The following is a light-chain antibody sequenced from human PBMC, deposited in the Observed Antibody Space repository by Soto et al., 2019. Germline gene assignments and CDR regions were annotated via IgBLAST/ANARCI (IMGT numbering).Light chain of an antibody. CDR2: AAS. CDR3: QQSYSTPIT. CDR1: QSISSY. V-gene: IGKV1-39*01. J-gene: IGKJ5*01. Sequence: DIHMTHSPSSLSASLVDRVTITCRASQSISSYLNWYQQKPGKAPKLLIYAASSLQSGVPSRFSGSGSGTDFTLTISSLQPEDFATYYCQQSYSTPITFGQGTRLEIK.